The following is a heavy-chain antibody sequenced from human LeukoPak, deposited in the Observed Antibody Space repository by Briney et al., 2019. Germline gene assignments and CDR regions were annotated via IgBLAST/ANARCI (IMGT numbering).Heavy chain of an antibody. J-gene: IGHJ4*02. Sequence: PSETLSLTCTVSGGSVSSYYWSWIRQPPGKGLEWIGYIYYSGSTTYNPSLKSRVTISVDTSKNQFSLKLSSVPASDTAVYYCARLGGSSRRLDYWGQGTLVTVSS. CDR3: ARLGGSSRRLDY. V-gene: IGHV4-59*08. CDR1: GGSVSSYY. D-gene: IGHD6-13*01. CDR2: IYYSGST.